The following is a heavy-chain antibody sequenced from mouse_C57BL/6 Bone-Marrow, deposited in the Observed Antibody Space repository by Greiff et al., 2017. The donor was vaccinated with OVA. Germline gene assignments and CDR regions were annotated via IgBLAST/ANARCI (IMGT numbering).Heavy chain of an antibody. V-gene: IGHV1-26*01. CDR3: ASSYGYGGDYYAMDY. CDR1: GYTFTDYY. J-gene: IGHJ4*01. Sequence: EVQLQQSGPELVKPGASVKISCKASGYTFTDYYMNWVKQSHGKSLEWIGDINPNNGGTSYNQKFKGKATLTVDKSSSTAYMELRSLTSEDSAVYYCASSYGYGGDYYAMDYWGQGTSVTVSS. CDR2: INPNNGGT. D-gene: IGHD2-2*01.